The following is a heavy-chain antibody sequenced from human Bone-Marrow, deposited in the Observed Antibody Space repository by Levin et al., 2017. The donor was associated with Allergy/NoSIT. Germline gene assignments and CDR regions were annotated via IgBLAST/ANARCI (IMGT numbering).Heavy chain of an antibody. CDR3: TTDAGVYTYGPGKY. D-gene: IGHD5-18*01. V-gene: IGHV3-30*04. Sequence: GESLKISCAASGFTFSTHAMHWVRQAPGKGLEWVAVISYDGSNKYNADSVKGRFTISKDNSKNPLYLQMNRLRADDTAVYYCTTDAGVYTYGPGKYWGQGTLVTVSS. J-gene: IGHJ4*02. CDR1: GFTFSTHA. CDR2: ISYDGSNK.